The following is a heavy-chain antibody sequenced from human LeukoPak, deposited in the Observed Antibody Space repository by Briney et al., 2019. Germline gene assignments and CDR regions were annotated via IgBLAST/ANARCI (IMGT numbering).Heavy chain of an antibody. Sequence: GGSLRLSCAASGFTFSSYGMHWVRQAPGKGLEWVAVIWYDGSNKYYADPVKGRFTISRDNSKNTLYLQMNSLRAEDTAVYYCAREEDGLYFDYWGQGTLVTVSS. CDR1: GFTFSSYG. CDR3: AREEDGLYFDY. J-gene: IGHJ4*02. CDR2: IWYDGSNK. V-gene: IGHV3-33*01. D-gene: IGHD5-24*01.